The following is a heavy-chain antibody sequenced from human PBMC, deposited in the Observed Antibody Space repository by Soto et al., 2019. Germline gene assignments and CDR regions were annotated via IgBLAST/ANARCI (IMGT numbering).Heavy chain of an antibody. CDR2: INADGTST. D-gene: IGHD3-10*01. V-gene: IGHV3-74*01. J-gene: IGHJ4*02. CDR3: VKVLARGVGVPRFDFDS. Sequence: DVQLVESGGGLVQTGGSLRLSCAASGFTFSNSWMHWVRQVSGKGLEWVSRINADGTSTSYADSVKGRFTISRDNAKNTLYLHVNSLRAEDTAVYYCVKVLARGVGVPRFDFDSWGQGALVTVSS. CDR1: GFTFSNSW.